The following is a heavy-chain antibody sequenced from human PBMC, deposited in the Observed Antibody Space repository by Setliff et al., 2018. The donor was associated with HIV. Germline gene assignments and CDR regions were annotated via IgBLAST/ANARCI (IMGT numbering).Heavy chain of an antibody. CDR1: GYTLISYG. J-gene: IGHJ6*03. CDR2: ISTYNGNR. V-gene: IGHV1-18*01. Sequence: GASVKVSCKTSGYTLISYGVTWVRQVPGQGLEWVGWISTYNGNRNFAQKFRGRVTMTTDISTNTAYMEVRSLSFDDTAVYYCVRLTADRTNYYYYMDVWGKGTTVTVSS. CDR3: VRLTADRTNYYYYMDV. D-gene: IGHD2-8*01.